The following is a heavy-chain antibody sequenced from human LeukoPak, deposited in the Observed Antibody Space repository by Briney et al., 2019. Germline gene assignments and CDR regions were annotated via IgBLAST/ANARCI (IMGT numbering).Heavy chain of an antibody. CDR3: ARRRVGSGSYYNVGGYYFDN. J-gene: IGHJ4*02. V-gene: IGHV5-51*01. Sequence: GESLKISCRGSGYIFSSYWIGWVRQMPGKGLEWMGIIYPGDSDTRYRSSFQGQVTISVDESISTAYLQWSSLKASDTAIYYCARRRVGSGSYYNVGGYYFDNWGQGTLVTVSS. D-gene: IGHD3-10*01. CDR2: IYPGDSDT. CDR1: GYIFSSYW.